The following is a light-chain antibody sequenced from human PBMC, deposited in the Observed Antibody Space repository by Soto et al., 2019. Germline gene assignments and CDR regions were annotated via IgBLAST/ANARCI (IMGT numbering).Light chain of an antibody. CDR3: MQGTHWPIT. J-gene: IGKJ5*01. CDR1: QSLVHSDGIAY. CDR2: KVS. Sequence: DFGITHSPLSLPVTLGQPASISCRSNQSLVHSDGIAYFSWFQQRPGRSPRRLIYKVSNRDSGVPARFSGSGSGTDFALKISRVEAEDVGVYYCMQGTHWPITFGQGTRLEIK. V-gene: IGKV2-30*02.